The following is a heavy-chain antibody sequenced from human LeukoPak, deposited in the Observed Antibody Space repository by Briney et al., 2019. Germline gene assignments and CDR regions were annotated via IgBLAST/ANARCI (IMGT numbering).Heavy chain of an antibody. Sequence: SETLSLTCTVSGGSISSYYWSWIRQPPGKGLEWIGYIYYSGSTNYSPSLKSRVTISVDTSKNQFSLKLSSVTAADPAVYYCARGGYSGYDFDYWGQGTLVTVSS. CDR1: GGSISSYY. CDR2: IYYSGST. V-gene: IGHV4-59*01. J-gene: IGHJ4*02. CDR3: ARGGYSGYDFDY. D-gene: IGHD5-12*01.